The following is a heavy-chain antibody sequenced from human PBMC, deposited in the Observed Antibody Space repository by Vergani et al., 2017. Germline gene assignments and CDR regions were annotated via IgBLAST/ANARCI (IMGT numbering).Heavy chain of an antibody. V-gene: IGHV4-61*02. CDR3: ARDSLDGMDV. Sequence: QVQLQESGPGLVKPSQTLSLTCTVSGGSISSGSYYWSWIRQPAGKGLEWIGRIYTSGSTNYNPSLKSRFTISVDTSKNQFSLKLSSVTAADTAVYYCARDSLDGMDVWGQGTTVTVSS. J-gene: IGHJ6*02. CDR2: IYTSGST. CDR1: GGSISSGSYY.